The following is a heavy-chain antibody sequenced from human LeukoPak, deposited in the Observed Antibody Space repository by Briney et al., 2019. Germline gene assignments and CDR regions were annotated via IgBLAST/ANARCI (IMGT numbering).Heavy chain of an antibody. J-gene: IGHJ6*03. CDR1: GFTSSNAW. CDR3: ARERGRSYGSVPYYYYYMDV. D-gene: IGHD5-18*01. V-gene: IGHV4-59*01. CDR2: IYYSGST. Sequence: GSLRLSCGASGFTSSNAWMSWIRQPPGKGLEWIGYIYYSGSTNYNPSLKSRVTISVDTSKNQFSLKLSSVTAADTAVYYCARERGRSYGSVPYYYYYMDVWGKGTTVTVSS.